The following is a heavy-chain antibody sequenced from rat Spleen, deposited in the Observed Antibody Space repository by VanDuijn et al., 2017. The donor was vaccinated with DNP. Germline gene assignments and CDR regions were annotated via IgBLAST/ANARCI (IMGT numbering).Heavy chain of an antibody. Sequence: EVQLVGSGGGLVQPKGSLKLSCAASGFDFNSYAMSWVRQAPGKGLDWVATIIIKTHNYATLYADSVRDRFTVSRDDSQSLVYLQMNNLKTEDTALYYCTRGPPFDYWGQGVMVTVSS. J-gene: IGHJ2*01. CDR1: GFDFNSYA. CDR3: TRGPPFDY. CDR2: IIIKTHNYAT. V-gene: IGHV10-4*01. D-gene: IGHD3-1*01.